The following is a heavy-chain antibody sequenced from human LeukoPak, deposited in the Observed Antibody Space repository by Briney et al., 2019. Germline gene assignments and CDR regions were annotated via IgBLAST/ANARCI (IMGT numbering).Heavy chain of an antibody. CDR3: AKAIAVAGTGDAFDI. D-gene: IGHD6-19*01. J-gene: IGHJ3*02. CDR2: ISGGGVST. V-gene: IGHV3-23*01. CDR1: GFTFSSYA. Sequence: PGGSLRLSCAASGFTFSSYAMSWVRQAPGKGLEWVSGISGGGVSTYYADSVKGRFTISRDNSKNTLYLQMNSLRAEDTAVYYCAKAIAVAGTGDAFDIWGQETMVTVSS.